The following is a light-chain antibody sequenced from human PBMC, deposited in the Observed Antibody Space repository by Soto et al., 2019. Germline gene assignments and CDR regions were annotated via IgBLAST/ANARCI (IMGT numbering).Light chain of an antibody. V-gene: IGKV1-39*01. Sequence: DIQMTQSPSSLSASLGDRVTITCRASQNINTYLHWYQQSPGRAPKLLIYGASNLQSGVPSRFSGAGSGTEFTLTISSLQLEDFATYHCQQTYSTPWTFGQGTKVDTK. CDR1: QNINTY. J-gene: IGKJ1*01. CDR3: QQTYSTPWT. CDR2: GAS.